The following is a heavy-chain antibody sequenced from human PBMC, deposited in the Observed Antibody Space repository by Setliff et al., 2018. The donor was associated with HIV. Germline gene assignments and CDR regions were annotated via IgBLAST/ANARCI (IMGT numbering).Heavy chain of an antibody. D-gene: IGHD3-22*01. J-gene: IGHJ4*02. V-gene: IGHV4-4*07. CDR3: ARDRLTYYFDY. CDR1: GGSINTYY. Sequence: PSETLSLTCTVSGGSINTYYWSWIRQPAGKGLGWIGRFYTSGSTNYNPSLKSRVTMSVDTSKNQFSLKLSSVTAADTAVYYCARDRLTYYFDYWGQGILVTVSS. CDR2: FYTSGST.